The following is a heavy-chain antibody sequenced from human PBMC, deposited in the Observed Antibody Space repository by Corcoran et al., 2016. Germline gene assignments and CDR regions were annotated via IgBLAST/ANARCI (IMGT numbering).Heavy chain of an antibody. CDR3: AREGYDFWSGYYLKGKIYWYFDL. V-gene: IGHV4-59*01. Sequence: QVQLQESGPGLVKPSETLSLTCTVSGGSISSYYWSWIRQPPGKGLEWIGYIYYSGSTNYNPSLKSRVTISVDTSKNQFSLKLSSVTAADTAVYYGAREGYDFWSGYYLKGKIYWYFDLWGRGTLVTVSS. CDR1: GGSISSYY. CDR2: IYYSGST. J-gene: IGHJ2*01. D-gene: IGHD3-3*01.